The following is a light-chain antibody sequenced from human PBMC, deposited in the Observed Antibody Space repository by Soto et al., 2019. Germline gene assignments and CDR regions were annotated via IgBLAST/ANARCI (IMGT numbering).Light chain of an antibody. J-gene: IGKJ4*01. V-gene: IGKV3-20*01. CDR3: QQYGSSPLT. CDR2: GAS. Sequence: EIVLTQSPGTLSLSPGGRATLSCRASQSVSSGYLAWYQQRPGQTPRLLVYGASTRATGIPDRFSGSGSGTDFTLTISRLEPEDFAVYYCQQYGSSPLTFGGGSKVDNK. CDR1: QSVSSGY.